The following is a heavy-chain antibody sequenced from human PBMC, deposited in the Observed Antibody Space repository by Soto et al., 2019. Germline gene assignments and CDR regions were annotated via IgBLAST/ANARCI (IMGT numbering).Heavy chain of an antibody. CDR2: IYYSGIT. CDR3: ARHIGAGSSWPYYYYYGMDV. CDR1: GGSISSSIYY. D-gene: IGHD6-13*01. V-gene: IGHV4-39*01. Sequence: PSETLSLTCTVSGGSISSSIYYWVWFRQPPGKVLDWIGSIYYSGITYYNPSLKSRVTISVDTSKNQFSLKLSSVTAADTAVYYCARHIGAGSSWPYYYYYGMDVWGQGTTVTVSS. J-gene: IGHJ6*02.